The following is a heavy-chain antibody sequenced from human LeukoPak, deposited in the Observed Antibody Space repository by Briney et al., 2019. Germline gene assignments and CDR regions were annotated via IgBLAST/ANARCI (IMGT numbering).Heavy chain of an antibody. CDR3: SRLCATDYYYYYYMDV. D-gene: IGHD1-26*01. Sequence: KTSETLSLTCTVSGGSITSGNHYWGWIRQSPGEAFEWLGSIFYSGNTYYSPSLKSRVSISVDASKNQFSLKLSSVTAADTAVYYCSRLCATDYYYYYYMDVWGKGTTVTISS. J-gene: IGHJ6*03. CDR1: GGSITSGNHY. CDR2: IFYSGNT. V-gene: IGHV4-39*01.